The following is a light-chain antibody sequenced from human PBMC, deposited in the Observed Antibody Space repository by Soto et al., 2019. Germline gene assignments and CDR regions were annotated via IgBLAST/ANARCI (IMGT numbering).Light chain of an antibody. V-gene: IGLV2-14*03. CDR3: FSHSYNNPFYV. J-gene: IGLJ1*01. Sequence: QSALTQPASVSGSPGQSITISCSGTSSDVGGHDYVSWYQQHPGKAPKLTIFQVSRRPSGVSNRFSASKSGNTASLTISGLQAEDEAEYFCFSHSYNNPFYVFGSGTKLTVL. CDR1: SSDVGGHDY. CDR2: QVS.